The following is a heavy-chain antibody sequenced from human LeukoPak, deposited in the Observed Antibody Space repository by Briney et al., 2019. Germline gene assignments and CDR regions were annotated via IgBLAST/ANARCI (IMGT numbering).Heavy chain of an antibody. CDR1: GFTFSSYA. V-gene: IGHV3-23*01. Sequence: GGSLRLSCAASGFTFSSYAMSWVRQAPGKGLEWVSAISGSGGSTYYADSVKGRFTISRDNSKNTLYLQMNSLRAEDTAVYYCAKDFGIVVVTAIQPDAFDIWGQGTMVTVSS. D-gene: IGHD2-21*02. CDR3: AKDFGIVVVTAIQPDAFDI. CDR2: ISGSGGST. J-gene: IGHJ3*02.